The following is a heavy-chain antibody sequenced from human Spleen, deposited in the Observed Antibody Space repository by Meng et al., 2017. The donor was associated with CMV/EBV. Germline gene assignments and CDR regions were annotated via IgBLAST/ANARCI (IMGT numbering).Heavy chain of an antibody. Sequence: SVKVSCKASGGTFSNYSISWVRQAPGQGLEWMGRIITMITVANYAQKFQGRITITADKSTSTAYMELSSLRSEDTAVYYCASGGVIVVVPAATPRPYYYYGMDVWGQGTTVTVSS. V-gene: IGHV1-69*02. CDR3: ASGGVIVVVPAATPRPYYYYGMDV. CDR2: IITMITVA. D-gene: IGHD2-2*01. CDR1: GGTFSNYS. J-gene: IGHJ6*02.